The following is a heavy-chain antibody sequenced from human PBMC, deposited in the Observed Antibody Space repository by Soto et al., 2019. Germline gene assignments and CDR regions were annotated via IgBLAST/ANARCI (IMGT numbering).Heavy chain of an antibody. V-gene: IGHV3-23*01. CDR1: GFTLTSYA. D-gene: IGHD6-19*01. Sequence: GGSLRLSCAASGFTLTSYAVSWVRQAPGKGLEWISTITGGSGSTYYADSVKGRFTISRDNSKNTLYLQMNSLRAEDTAVYYCAKDFGPAGYAFDIWGQGTMVTVSS. CDR2: ITGGSGST. J-gene: IGHJ3*02. CDR3: AKDFGPAGYAFDI.